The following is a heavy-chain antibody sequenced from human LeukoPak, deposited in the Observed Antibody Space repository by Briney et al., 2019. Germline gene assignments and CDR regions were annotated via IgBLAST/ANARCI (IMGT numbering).Heavy chain of an antibody. D-gene: IGHD6-13*01. CDR2: INWNSGSK. CDR3: ARLAAADYFDY. CDR1: GFTFDDYA. J-gene: IGHJ4*02. V-gene: IGHV3-9*01. Sequence: PGGSLRLSCAASGFTFDDYAIHWVRQAPGKGLEWVSGINWNSGSKHYADSVKGRFTISRDNAKNSLYLQMNSLRAEDTALYYCARLAAADYFDYWGQGTLVTVSS.